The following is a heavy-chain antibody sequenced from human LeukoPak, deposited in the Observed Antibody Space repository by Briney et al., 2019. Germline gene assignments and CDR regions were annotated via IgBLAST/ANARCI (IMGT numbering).Heavy chain of an antibody. V-gene: IGHV3-21*01. J-gene: IGHJ3*02. CDR2: ISSSSSYI. Sequence: GSLRLSCAASGFTFSSYSMNWVRQAPGKGLEWVSSISSSSSYIYYAGSVKGRFTISRDNAKNSLYLQMNSLRAEDTAVYYCARGFGELLSDAFDIWGQGTMVTVSS. CDR1: GFTFSSYS. CDR3: ARGFGELLSDAFDI. D-gene: IGHD3-10*01.